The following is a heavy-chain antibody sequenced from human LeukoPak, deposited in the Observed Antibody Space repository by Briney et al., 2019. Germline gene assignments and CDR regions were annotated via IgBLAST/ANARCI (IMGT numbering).Heavy chain of an antibody. D-gene: IGHD3-3*01. CDR3: ARVDFWSGGNY. J-gene: IGHJ4*02. Sequence: GGPLRLSCAASGFTFSNYWMSWVRQAAGNGLEWVANIKKDGSEIYYVDSVKGRFTISRDNAKNSLYLQMNSLRAEDTALYYCARVDFWSGGNYWGQGTLVTVSS. CDR2: IKKDGSEI. V-gene: IGHV3-7*01. CDR1: GFTFSNYW.